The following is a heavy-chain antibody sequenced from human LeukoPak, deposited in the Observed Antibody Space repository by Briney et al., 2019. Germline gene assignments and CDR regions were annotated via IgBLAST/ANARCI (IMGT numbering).Heavy chain of an antibody. CDR1: GLTFSSYG. CDR2: IRYDGSNK. Sequence: PGGSLRLPCAASGLTFSSYGMHWARQAPGKGLEWVAFIRYDGSNKYYADSVKGRFTISRDNSKNTLYLQMNSLRAEDTAVYYCAKVKVVAATFLLDYWGQGTLVTVSS. CDR3: AKVKVVAATFLLDY. J-gene: IGHJ4*02. D-gene: IGHD2-15*01. V-gene: IGHV3-30*02.